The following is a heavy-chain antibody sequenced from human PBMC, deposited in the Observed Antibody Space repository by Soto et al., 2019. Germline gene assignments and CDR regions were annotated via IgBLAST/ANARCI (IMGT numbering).Heavy chain of an antibody. CDR2: INVGNGNT. D-gene: IGHD6-13*01. V-gene: IGHV1-3*01. CDR3: AIVMWIAAAGKDYYYYGMDV. CDR1: GYKFSSYA. Sequence: ASVKVSCKASGYKFSSYAIHWVRQAPGQRLEWMGWINVGNGNTKYSQKFQGRVTITRDTSASTAYMELSSLRSEDTAVYYCAIVMWIAAAGKDYYYYGMDVWGQGTTVTVSS. J-gene: IGHJ6*02.